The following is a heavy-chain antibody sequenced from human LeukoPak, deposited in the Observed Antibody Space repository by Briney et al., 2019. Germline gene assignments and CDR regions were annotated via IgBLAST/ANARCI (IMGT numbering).Heavy chain of an antibody. CDR1: GFTFGDYA. D-gene: IGHD6-13*01. CDR2: ISWNSGSI. CDR3: AKDIAAAGTGWYFDL. Sequence: PGRSLILSCAASGFTFGDYAMHWVRQAPGKGLEGVSGISWNSGSIGYADSVKGRFTISRDNAKNSLYLQMNSLRAEDTALYYCAKDIAAAGTGWYFDLWGRGTLVTVSS. J-gene: IGHJ2*01. V-gene: IGHV3-9*01.